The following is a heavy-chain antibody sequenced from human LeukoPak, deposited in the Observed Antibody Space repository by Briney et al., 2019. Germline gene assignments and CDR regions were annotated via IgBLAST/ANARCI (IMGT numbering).Heavy chain of an antibody. CDR2: ISYSGRST. J-gene: IGHJ4*02. CDR1: GFTFESFG. V-gene: IGHV3-23*01. CDR3: AKDLDGSGMYGGLDY. D-gene: IGHD6-19*01. Sequence: GGSLRLSCAASGFTFESFGMNWVRQAPGKGLEWVSGISYSGRSTYYTDSVKGRFTIPRDNSENTLYLQMNSLRGDDTAVYYCAKDLDGSGMYGGLDYWGQGVLVTVSS.